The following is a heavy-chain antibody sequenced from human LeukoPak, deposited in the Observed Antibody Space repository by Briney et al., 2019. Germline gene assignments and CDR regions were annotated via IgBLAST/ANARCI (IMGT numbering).Heavy chain of an antibody. CDR3: ARDPGVAAAGIGSLDY. Sequence: GRSLRLSCAASGFTFSSYAMHWVRQAPGKGLEWVAVISYDGSNKYYADSVKGRFTISRDNSKNTLYLQMNSLRAEDTAVYYCARDPGVAAAGIGSLDYWGQGTLVTVSS. CDR1: GFTFSSYA. CDR2: ISYDGSNK. V-gene: IGHV3-30-3*01. J-gene: IGHJ4*02. D-gene: IGHD6-13*01.